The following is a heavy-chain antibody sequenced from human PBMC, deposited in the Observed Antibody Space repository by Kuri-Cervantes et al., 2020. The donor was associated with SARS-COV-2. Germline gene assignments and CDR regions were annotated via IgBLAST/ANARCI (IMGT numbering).Heavy chain of an antibody. CDR3: ARGGRGYGYGYGMDV. J-gene: IGHJ6*02. CDR1: GFTFSSYA. Sequence: LSLTCAASGFTFSSYAMSWVRQAPGKGLEWVSAISGSGGSTSYADSVKGRFTISRDNAKNTLYLQMNSLRAEDTAVYYCARGGRGYGYGYGMDVWGQGTTVTVSS. V-gene: IGHV3-23*01. D-gene: IGHD5-18*01. CDR2: ISGSGGST.